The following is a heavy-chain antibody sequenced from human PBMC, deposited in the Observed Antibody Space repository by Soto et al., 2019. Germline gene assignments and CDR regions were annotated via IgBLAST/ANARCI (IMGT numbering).Heavy chain of an antibody. V-gene: IGHV1-3*01. CDR2: IXVHHAXT. J-gene: IGHJ4*02. CDR1: GCTFSTYA. Sequence: XVQVSCKASGCTFSTYAISWVRQAPGQRLDWMASIXVHHAXTSYSQKLQGXXPLTRDTXXHTDYLELNSLISEDTPVYYCATPQGYDDCLNSWGQETLVTVSA. CDR3: ATPQGYDDCLNS. D-gene: IGHD2-21*02.